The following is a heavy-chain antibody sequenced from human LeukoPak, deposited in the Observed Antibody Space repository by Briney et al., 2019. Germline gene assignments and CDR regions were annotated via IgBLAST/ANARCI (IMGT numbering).Heavy chain of an antibody. Sequence: GGSLRLSCAASGFTFSTHWMHWARQAPGKGLEWVSRMNSDRSNTIYADSVKGRFTTSRDNAKNTLYLQMNSLRAEDTGVYYCARGGREYYFEYWGQGELVTVSS. D-gene: IGHD5-24*01. J-gene: IGHJ4*02. CDR1: GFTFSTHW. CDR2: MNSDRSNT. V-gene: IGHV3-74*01. CDR3: ARGGREYYFEY.